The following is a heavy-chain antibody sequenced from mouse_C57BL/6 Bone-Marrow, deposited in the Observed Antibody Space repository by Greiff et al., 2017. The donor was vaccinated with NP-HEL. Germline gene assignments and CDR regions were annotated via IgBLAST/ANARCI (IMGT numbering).Heavy chain of an antibody. V-gene: IGHV1-54*01. Sequence: QVQLKESGAELVRPGTSVKVSCKASGYAFTNYLIEWVKQRPGQGLEWIGVINPGSGGTNYNEKFKGKATLTADKSSSTAYMQLSSLTSEDSAVYFCARREDYPYWYFDVWGTGTTVTVSS. D-gene: IGHD1-1*02. J-gene: IGHJ1*03. CDR2: INPGSGGT. CDR3: ARREDYPYWYFDV. CDR1: GYAFTNYL.